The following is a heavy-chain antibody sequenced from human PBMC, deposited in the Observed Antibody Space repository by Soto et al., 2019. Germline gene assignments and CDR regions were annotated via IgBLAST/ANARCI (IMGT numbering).Heavy chain of an antibody. J-gene: IGHJ4*02. Sequence: ETLSLTCAVYGGSFSGYYWSWIRQPPGKGLEWIGEINHSGSTNYNPSLKSRVTISVDTSKNQFSLKLSSVTAADTAVYYCARCDGDYVDYWGQGTLATVSS. CDR2: INHSGST. CDR1: GGSFSGYY. D-gene: IGHD4-17*01. V-gene: IGHV4-34*01. CDR3: ARCDGDYVDY.